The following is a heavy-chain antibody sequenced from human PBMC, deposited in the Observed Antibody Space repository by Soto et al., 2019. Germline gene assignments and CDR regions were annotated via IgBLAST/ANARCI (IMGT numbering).Heavy chain of an antibody. V-gene: IGHV4-59*08. J-gene: IGHJ4*02. D-gene: IGHD6-19*01. CDR3: ARRYGWLYFDY. CDR1: GGSISSYY. CDR2: IYYSGST. Sequence: PSETLSLTCTVSGGSISSYYWSWIRQPPGKGLEWIGTIYYSGSTNYNPSLKSRVTISVDTSKNQFSLRLISVTAADTALYYCARRYGWLYFDYWGQGSLVTVSS.